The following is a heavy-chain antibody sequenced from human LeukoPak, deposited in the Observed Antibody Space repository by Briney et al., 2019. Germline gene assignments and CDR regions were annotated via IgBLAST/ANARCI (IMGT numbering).Heavy chain of an antibody. J-gene: IGHJ5*02. V-gene: IGHV3-7*01. D-gene: IGHD3-22*01. CDR3: ARACTSSSCSGWFDP. Sequence: PGGSLRLSCVGSGFTFSSYWMSWVRQAPGKGLEWVANIKQDESEKYYVDSVKGRFTISRDNAKNSLYLQMSSLRAEDTAVYFCARACTSSSCSGWFDPWAREPWSPSPQ. CDR1: GFTFSSYW. CDR2: IKQDESEK.